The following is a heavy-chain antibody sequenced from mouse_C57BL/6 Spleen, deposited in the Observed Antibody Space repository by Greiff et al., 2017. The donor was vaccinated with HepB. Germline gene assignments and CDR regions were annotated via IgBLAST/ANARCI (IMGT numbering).Heavy chain of an antibody. V-gene: IGHV1-82*01. CDR3: ARYYYGSWYFDV. CDR1: GYAFSSSW. J-gene: IGHJ1*03. Sequence: QVQLQQSGPELVKPGASVKISCKASGYAFSSSWMNWVKQRPGKGREWIGRSYPGDGDTNYNGKFKGKATLTADKSSSTAYMQLSRLTSEDSAVYFCARYYYGSWYFDVWGTGTTVTVSS. CDR2: SYPGDGDT. D-gene: IGHD1-1*01.